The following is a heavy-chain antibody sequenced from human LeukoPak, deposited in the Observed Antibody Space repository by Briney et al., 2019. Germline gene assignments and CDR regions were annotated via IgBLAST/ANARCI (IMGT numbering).Heavy chain of an antibody. V-gene: IGHV3-7*01. D-gene: IGHD1-26*01. Sequence: GGSLRLSCAASGFTFSNYGMHWVRQSPVKGLEWVANIKQDGSEAYYVDSVKGRFTISRDNGKNSLFLQMDSLRAEDTALYYCARDKIEGPTFLDYWGQGALVTVSS. CDR2: IKQDGSEA. CDR1: GFTFSNYG. J-gene: IGHJ4*02. CDR3: ARDKIEGPTFLDY.